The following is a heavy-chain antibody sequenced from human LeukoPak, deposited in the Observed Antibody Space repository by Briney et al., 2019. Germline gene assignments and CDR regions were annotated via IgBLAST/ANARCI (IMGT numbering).Heavy chain of an antibody. D-gene: IGHD3-16*01. CDR1: GFTFSSYW. CDR3: ARGGGLDV. V-gene: IGHV3-7*03. J-gene: IGHJ6*02. Sequence: GGSLRLSCAASGFTFSSYWMNWARQAPGKGLEWVASINHNGNVNYYVDPVKGRFTISRDNAKNSLYQQMSNLRAEDTAVYFCARGGGLDVWGQGATVTVSS. CDR2: INHNGNVN.